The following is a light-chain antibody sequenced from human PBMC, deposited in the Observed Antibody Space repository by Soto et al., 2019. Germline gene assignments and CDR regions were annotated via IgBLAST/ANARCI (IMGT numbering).Light chain of an antibody. J-gene: IGKJ5*01. V-gene: IGKV3-15*01. CDR1: QSVSSN. CDR2: GAS. Sequence: IVLTQSPPTLSVSPGERATLSCRASQSVSSNLAWYQQKPGQAPRLLIYGASTRATGIPARFSGSGSGTEFTLTISSLQSEDFAVYYCQQYNNWLITFGQGTRLEIK. CDR3: QQYNNWLIT.